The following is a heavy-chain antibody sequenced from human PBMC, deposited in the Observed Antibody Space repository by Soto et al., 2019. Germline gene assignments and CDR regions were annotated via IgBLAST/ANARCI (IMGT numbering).Heavy chain of an antibody. CDR3: ARTRGTHCSGGSCYYFDI. D-gene: IGHD2-15*01. CDR1: GFIFSSYA. CDR2: ISGSGHST. V-gene: IGHV3-23*01. Sequence: EVQLLESGGDLVQPGGSLRLSCAASGFIFSSYAMTWVRQAPGKGLEWVSAISGSGHSTYYADSVRGRFAVSRDNSRNTLFLQMNSLRAEDTAVYYCARTRGTHCSGGSCYYFDIWGRGTLVSV. J-gene: IGHJ4*02.